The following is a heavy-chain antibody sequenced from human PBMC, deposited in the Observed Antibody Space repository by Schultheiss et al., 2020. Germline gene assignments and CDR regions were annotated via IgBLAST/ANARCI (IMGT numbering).Heavy chain of an antibody. J-gene: IGHJ6*02. CDR1: GGTFSSYA. CDR2: MNPNSGNT. V-gene: IGHV1-8*02. D-gene: IGHD4-17*01. Sequence: AAVKAAFKASGGTFSSYAISWVRQATGQGLEWMGWMNPNSGNTGYAQKFQGRVTMTRDTSTSTVYMELNSLRAEDTAVYYCARLQDYGDYGSPPYGMDVWGQGTTVTVSS. CDR3: ARLQDYGDYGSPPYGMDV.